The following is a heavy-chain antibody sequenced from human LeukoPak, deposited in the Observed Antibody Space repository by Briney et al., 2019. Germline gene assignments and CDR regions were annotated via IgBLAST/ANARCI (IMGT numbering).Heavy chain of an antibody. CDR1: GGSISSGSYY. CDR3: ARDLRAAGTSPRWGFDY. V-gene: IGHV4-61*02. D-gene: IGHD6-13*01. J-gene: IGHJ4*02. CDR2: IYTSGST. Sequence: SETLSLTCTVSGGSISSGSYYWSWIRQPAGKGLEWIGRIYTSGSTNYNPSLKSRVTISVDTSKNQFSLKLSSVTAADTAVYYCARDLRAAGTSPRWGFDYWGQGTLVTVSS.